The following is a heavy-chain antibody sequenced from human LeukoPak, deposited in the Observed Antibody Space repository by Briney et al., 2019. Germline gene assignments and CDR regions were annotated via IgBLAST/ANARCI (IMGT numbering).Heavy chain of an antibody. Sequence: GGSLRLSCAASGFTFSSYSMNWVRQAPGKGLEWVSSISSSSSYIYYADSVKGRFTISRDNAKNSLYLQMNSLRAEDTAVYYCAREDGGYNLLGYYYYGMDVWGQGTTVTVSS. CDR1: GFTFSSYS. CDR3: AREDGGYNLLGYYYYGMDV. V-gene: IGHV3-21*01. J-gene: IGHJ6*02. CDR2: ISSSSSYI. D-gene: IGHD5-24*01.